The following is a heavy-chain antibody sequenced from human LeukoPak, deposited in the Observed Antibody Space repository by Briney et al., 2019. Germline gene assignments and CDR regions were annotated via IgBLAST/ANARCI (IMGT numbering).Heavy chain of an antibody. Sequence: GGSLRLSCAASGFTFSSFSMIWVRQAPGKGLEWVASINHNGNVNYYVDSVKGRFTISRDNAKNSLYLQMSNLRAEDTAVYFCARGGGLDVWGQGATVTVSS. J-gene: IGHJ6*02. D-gene: IGHD3-16*01. V-gene: IGHV3-7*03. CDR2: INHNGNVN. CDR3: ARGGGLDV. CDR1: GFTFSSFS.